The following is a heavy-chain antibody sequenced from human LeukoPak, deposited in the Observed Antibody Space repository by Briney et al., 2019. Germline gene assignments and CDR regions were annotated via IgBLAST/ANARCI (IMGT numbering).Heavy chain of an antibody. CDR2: ISGSGGST. D-gene: IGHD3-3*01. Sequence: GGSLRLSCAASGFTFSSYAMSWVRQASGKGLEWVSAISGSGGSTYYADSVKGRFTISRDNSKNTLYLQMNSLRAEDTAVYYCAKGVTIFGVVPKFFDYWGQGTLVTVSS. V-gene: IGHV3-23*01. J-gene: IGHJ4*02. CDR3: AKGVTIFGVVPKFFDY. CDR1: GFTFSSYA.